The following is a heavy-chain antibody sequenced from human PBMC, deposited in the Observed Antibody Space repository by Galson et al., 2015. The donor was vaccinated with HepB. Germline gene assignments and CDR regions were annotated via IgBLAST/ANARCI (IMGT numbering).Heavy chain of an antibody. J-gene: IGHJ6*02. CDR2: LDPSGNT. D-gene: IGHD4-17*01. Sequence: LSPICAVYGVSFSGYYWSWIRQPPGKGLEWIGELDPSGNTNYNPSIKSRVSVSVNTSKNQFSLMVTSVTAADTAVYYCAAVTTASYSYYFGMDVWGQGTTFTVSS. V-gene: IGHV4-34*01. CDR3: AAVTTASYSYYFGMDV. CDR1: GVSFSGYY.